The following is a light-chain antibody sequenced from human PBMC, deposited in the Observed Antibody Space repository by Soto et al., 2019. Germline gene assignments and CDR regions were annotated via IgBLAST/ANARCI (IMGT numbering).Light chain of an antibody. Sequence: EIVMTQSPATLSVSPGERATLSCRASQSVSSNLAWYQQKPGQAPTLLIYGASARATGIPARFSGSGSGTEFTLTISRLEPEDFAVYYCQQYNSSPRMYTFGQGTKLEIK. V-gene: IGKV3-15*01. CDR2: GAS. CDR3: QQYNSSPRMYT. CDR1: QSVSSN. J-gene: IGKJ2*01.